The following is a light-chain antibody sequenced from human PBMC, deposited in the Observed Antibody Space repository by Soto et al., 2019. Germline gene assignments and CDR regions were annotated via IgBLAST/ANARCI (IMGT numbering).Light chain of an antibody. V-gene: IGKV3-11*01. CDR3: QQRSNGPLT. CDR2: DTS. Sequence: EIVLTQSPATLSLSPGERATFSCRASQSVSSYLAWYQQKPGQAPRLLIYDTSNRATGIPARFSGSGSGTDCSLTISSLEPEDFAVYYCQQRSNGPLTFGGGTKVEIK. J-gene: IGKJ4*01. CDR1: QSVSSY.